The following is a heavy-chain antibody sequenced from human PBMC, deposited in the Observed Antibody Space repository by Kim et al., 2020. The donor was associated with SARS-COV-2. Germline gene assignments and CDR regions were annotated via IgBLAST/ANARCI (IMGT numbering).Heavy chain of an antibody. Sequence: SETLSLTCTVSGDSLSSGNYYWTWIRQPPGKGLEWIGYIYYSGSTYYNPSLKSRLTISVDTSKNQFSLKLNSVTVADTAVYYCATAALNFYYGMDVWGQG. CDR2: IYYSGST. CDR3: ATAALNFYYGMDV. CDR1: GDSLSSGNYY. V-gene: IGHV4-30-4*01. D-gene: IGHD3-10*01. J-gene: IGHJ6*02.